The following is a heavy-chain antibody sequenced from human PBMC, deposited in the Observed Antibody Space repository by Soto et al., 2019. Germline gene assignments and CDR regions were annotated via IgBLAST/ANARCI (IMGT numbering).Heavy chain of an antibody. CDR3: AASYYDFWSGYPRDAFDI. CDR1: GFTFTSSA. V-gene: IGHV1-58*01. D-gene: IGHD3-3*01. CDR2: IVVGSGNT. Sequence: AASVKVSCKASGFTFTSSAVQWVRQARGQRLEWIGWIVVGSGNTNYAQKFQERVTITRDMSTSTAYMELSSLRSEDTAVYYCAASYYDFWSGYPRDAFDIWGQGTMVTVSS. J-gene: IGHJ3*02.